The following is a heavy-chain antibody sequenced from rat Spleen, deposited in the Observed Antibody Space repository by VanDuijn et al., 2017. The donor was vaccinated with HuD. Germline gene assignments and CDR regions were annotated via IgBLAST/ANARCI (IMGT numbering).Heavy chain of an antibody. V-gene: IGHV5-31*01. D-gene: IGHD1-12*02. CDR2: ITNTGGGT. CDR1: GFTFNNYW. J-gene: IGHJ2*01. CDR3: ARQGVVMPTDY. Sequence: EVQLVESGGGLVQPGRSLKLSCVASGFTFNNYWMTWIRQAPGRGLEWVASITNTGGGTYYPDSVKGRFTISRDNAKSTLYLQMDSLRSEDTATYYCARQGVVMPTDYWGQGVMVTVSS.